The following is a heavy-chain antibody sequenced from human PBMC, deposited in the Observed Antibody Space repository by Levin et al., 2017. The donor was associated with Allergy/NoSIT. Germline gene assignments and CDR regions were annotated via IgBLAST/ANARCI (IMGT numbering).Heavy chain of an antibody. CDR1: GFTFSNVW. J-gene: IGHJ4*02. Sequence: GGSLRLSCAASGFTFSNVWMSWVRQAPGKGLEWVGRIQRETDGGTTNYPAPVKGRFTISRDDSENTLYLQMNSLKPEDTAVYYCTTDGLTGSPFDFWGQGTLVTVSS. CDR3: TTDGLTGSPFDF. D-gene: IGHD3-9*01. V-gene: IGHV3-15*01. CDR2: IQRETDGGTT.